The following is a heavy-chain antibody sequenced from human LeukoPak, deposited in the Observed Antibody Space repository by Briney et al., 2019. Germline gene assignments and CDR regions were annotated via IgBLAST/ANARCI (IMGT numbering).Heavy chain of an antibody. J-gene: IGHJ4*02. CDR1: GGSISSYY. CDR3: ARDGYSGSDAL. D-gene: IGHD5-12*01. Sequence: SETLSLTCTVSGGSISSYYWSWIRQPPGKGLEWIGYIYHSGSTNYNPSLKSRITISVDTSQNQFSLKLSSVTAADTAVYYCARDGYSGSDALWGQGTLVAVSS. CDR2: IYHSGST. V-gene: IGHV4-59*01.